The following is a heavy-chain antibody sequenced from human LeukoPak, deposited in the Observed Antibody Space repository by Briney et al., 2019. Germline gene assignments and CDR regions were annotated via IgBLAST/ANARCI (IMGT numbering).Heavy chain of an antibody. J-gene: IGHJ6*03. CDR3: ARGRYSGYPNLFYMDA. CDR2: IYHTGNT. D-gene: IGHD5-12*01. CDR1: DGSIRTYY. V-gene: IGHV4-59*01. Sequence: SETLSLTCTVSDGSIRTYYWNWIRQPPGKGLEWIGYIYHTGNTNYNPSLKSRVAILIDTSKSQFSLKLNSVTAADTAVYYCARGRYSGYPNLFYMDAWGEGTTVTVSS.